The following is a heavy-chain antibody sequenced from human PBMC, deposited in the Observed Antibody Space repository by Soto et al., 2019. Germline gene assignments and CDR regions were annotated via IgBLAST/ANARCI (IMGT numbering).Heavy chain of an antibody. CDR1: GGSISSGGYY. J-gene: IGHJ6*02. CDR2: IYYSGST. Sequence: SETLSLTCTVSGGSISSGGYYWSWIRQHPGKGLEWIGYIYYSGSTYYNPSLKSRVTISVDTSKNQFSLKLSSVTAADTAVYYCARVQSSGSNLYYYGMEVWGQGTTVTVSS. V-gene: IGHV4-31*03. D-gene: IGHD3-22*01. CDR3: ARVQSSGSNLYYYGMEV.